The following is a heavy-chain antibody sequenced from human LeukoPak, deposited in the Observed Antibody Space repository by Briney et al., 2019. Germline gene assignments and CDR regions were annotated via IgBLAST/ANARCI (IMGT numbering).Heavy chain of an antibody. V-gene: IGHV3-7*03. CDR3: ARDHLRLGATGASGI. D-gene: IGHD1-26*01. J-gene: IGHJ3*02. CDR1: RFTFSNYW. Sequence: PGGSLRLSCAASRFTFSNYWMSWVRQAPGRGLEWVAYIKQDGGEKYYVGSVKGRFTISRDNARNSLYLQMSSLRAEDTAVYYCARDHLRLGATGASGIWGQGTMVTVSS. CDR2: IKQDGGEK.